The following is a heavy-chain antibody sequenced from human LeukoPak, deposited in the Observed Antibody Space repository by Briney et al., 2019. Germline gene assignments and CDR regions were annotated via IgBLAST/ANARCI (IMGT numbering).Heavy chain of an antibody. Sequence: PSETLSLTCTVSGGSISSYYWSWIRQPPGKGLEWIGYIYYSGSTNYNPSLKSRVTTSVDMSKNQFSLKLSSVTAADTAVYYCARVPWSSSWYGSYYGMDVWGQGTTVTVSS. CDR2: IYYSGST. J-gene: IGHJ6*02. CDR3: ARVPWSSSWYGSYYGMDV. V-gene: IGHV4-59*12. D-gene: IGHD6-13*01. CDR1: GGSISSYY.